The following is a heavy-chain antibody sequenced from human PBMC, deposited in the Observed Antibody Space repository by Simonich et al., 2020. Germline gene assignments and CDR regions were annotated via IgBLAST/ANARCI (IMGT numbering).Heavy chain of an antibody. Sequence: QLQLQESGPGLVKPSETLSLTCTVSGGSISSSSSYWGWIRPPPGKGLEWIGSIYYSGVTYYNQSLKSRVTISVDTSKNQFSLKLSAVTAADTAVYYCARHAGFAFDIWGQGTMVTVSS. V-gene: IGHV4-39*01. J-gene: IGHJ3*02. CDR3: ARHAGFAFDI. CDR1: GGSISSSSSY. CDR2: IYYSGVT. D-gene: IGHD6-13*01.